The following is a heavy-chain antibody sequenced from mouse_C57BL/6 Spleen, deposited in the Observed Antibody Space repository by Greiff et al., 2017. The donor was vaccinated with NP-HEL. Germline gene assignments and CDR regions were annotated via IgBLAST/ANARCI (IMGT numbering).Heavy chain of an antibody. CDR1: GYSFTGYF. V-gene: IGHV1-20*01. D-gene: IGHD2-4*01. CDR3: ARYDYEDYVDD. CDR2: INPYNGDT. J-gene: IGHJ2*01. Sequence: VHVKQSGPELVMPGDSVKISCTASGYSFTGYFMHWVMQCPGKSLAWIGRINPYNGDTFSNQKFKGKATLTVDKSASTAPMERRSLTSEDSAVYYCARYDYEDYVDDWGQGTTRTVAS.